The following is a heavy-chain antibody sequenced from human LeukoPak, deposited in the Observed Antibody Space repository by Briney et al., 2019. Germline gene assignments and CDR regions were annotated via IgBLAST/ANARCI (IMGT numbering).Heavy chain of an antibody. V-gene: IGHV1-8*01. Sequence: ASVKVSCKASGYTFTSYDINGVRQAGGQGREWMGWMNHNSGNRGNAQKFQVRVTMTRNTSISTAYMELSSLRSEDTAVYYCAREAIRTYSGSYYYYYGMDVWGQGTTVTVSS. D-gene: IGHD1-26*01. CDR2: MNHNSGNR. CDR1: GYTFTSYD. J-gene: IGHJ6*02. CDR3: AREAIRTYSGSYYYYYGMDV.